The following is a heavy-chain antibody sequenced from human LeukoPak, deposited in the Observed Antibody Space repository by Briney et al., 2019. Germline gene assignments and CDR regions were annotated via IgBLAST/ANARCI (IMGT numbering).Heavy chain of an antibody. Sequence: PSETLSLTCAVYGGSFSGYYWSWIRQPPGKGLEWIGEINHSGSTNYNPSLKSRVTISVDTSKNQFSLKLGSVTAADTAVYYCARGGGRVVVIGYYYMDVWGKGTTVTVSS. CDR1: GGSFSGYY. CDR2: INHSGST. D-gene: IGHD3-22*01. J-gene: IGHJ6*03. CDR3: ARGGGRVVVIGYYYMDV. V-gene: IGHV4-34*01.